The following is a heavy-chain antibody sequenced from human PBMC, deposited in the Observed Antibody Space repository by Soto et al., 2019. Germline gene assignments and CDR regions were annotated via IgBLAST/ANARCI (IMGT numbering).Heavy chain of an antibody. Sequence: TLSLTCAVSGGSISSGGYSWNWIRQPPGKGLEWIGYIYHSGSTLYNPSLKSRVTISVDTSKNQFSLKLSSVTAADTAVYYCARPTGGPYSPLRYWGQGTLVTVSS. V-gene: IGHV4-30-2*05. CDR3: ARPTGGPYSPLRY. CDR1: GGSISSGGYS. J-gene: IGHJ4*02. D-gene: IGHD2-21*01. CDR2: IYHSGST.